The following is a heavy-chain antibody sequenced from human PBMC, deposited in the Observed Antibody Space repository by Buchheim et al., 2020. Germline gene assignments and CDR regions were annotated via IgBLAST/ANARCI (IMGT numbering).Heavy chain of an antibody. CDR1: GFTFSNFE. V-gene: IGHV3-48*03. Sequence: EVQLVESGGGLVQPGGSLRLSCIASGFTFSNFEMNWVRQAPGKGLEWVSYISSSGSTVYYADSVKGRFTVSRDDAKNSLYLQMNSLRAEDTAVYYCLRGPNTVTTPGDYWGQGTL. D-gene: IGHD4-17*01. CDR2: ISSSGSTV. J-gene: IGHJ4*02. CDR3: LRGPNTVTTPGDY.